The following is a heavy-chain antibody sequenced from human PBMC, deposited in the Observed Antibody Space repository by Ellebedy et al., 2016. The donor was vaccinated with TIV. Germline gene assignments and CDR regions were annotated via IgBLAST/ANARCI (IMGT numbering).Heavy chain of an antibody. CDR3: ARGAPRLDAFDI. J-gene: IGHJ3*02. CDR1: GGSVSSGYYY. V-gene: IGHV4-61*01. D-gene: IGHD6-19*01. Sequence: SETLSLTCTVSGGSVSSGYYYWSWIRQPPGKGLEWIGYIYYSGSTNYNPSLKSRVTISVDTSKNQFSLKLSSVTAADTAVYYCARGAPRLDAFDIWGQGTMVTVSS. CDR2: IYYSGST.